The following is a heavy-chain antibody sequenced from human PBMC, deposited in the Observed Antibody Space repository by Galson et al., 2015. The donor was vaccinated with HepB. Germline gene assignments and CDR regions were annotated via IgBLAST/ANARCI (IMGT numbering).Heavy chain of an antibody. CDR1: GYTFTGYY. D-gene: IGHD3-22*01. CDR2: INPNSGGT. CDR3: ARDATGYYYNWYFHL. J-gene: IGHJ2*01. V-gene: IGHV1-2*04. Sequence: SVKVSCKASGYTFTGYYMHWVRQAPGQGLEWMGWINPNSGGTNYAQKFQGWVTMTRDTSISTAYMELSRLRSDDTAVYYCARDATGYYYNWYFHLWGRGTLVTVSS.